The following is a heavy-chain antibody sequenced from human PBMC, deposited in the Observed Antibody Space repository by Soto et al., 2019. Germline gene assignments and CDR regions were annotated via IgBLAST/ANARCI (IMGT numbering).Heavy chain of an antibody. D-gene: IGHD6-19*01. CDR3: ARDPGRALAVD. Sequence: QLQLQESGPGLVNPSGTLSLTCAVSGGSISSSNWWSWVRQPPGKGLERIGEIYHTVPTNYNPSLKSPVSILVDTSKHQFSLQLSSVTAADTALSCCARDPGRALAVDWREGTLVTVSS. CDR1: GGSISSSNW. V-gene: IGHV4-4*01. CDR2: IYHTVPT. J-gene: IGHJ4*02.